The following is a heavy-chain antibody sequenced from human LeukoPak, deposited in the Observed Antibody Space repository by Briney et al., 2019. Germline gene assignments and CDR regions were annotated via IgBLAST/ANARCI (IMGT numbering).Heavy chain of an antibody. CDR1: GGSISSGGYY. D-gene: IGHD4-11*01. Sequence: PSETLSLTCTVSGGSISSGGYYWSWIRQHPGKGLEWIGYIYYSGSTYYNPSLKSRVTISVNTSKNQFSLKLSSVPAADTAVYYCARSTVTTPYFDYWGQGTLVTVSS. CDR3: ARSTVTTPYFDY. CDR2: IYYSGST. J-gene: IGHJ4*02. V-gene: IGHV4-31*03.